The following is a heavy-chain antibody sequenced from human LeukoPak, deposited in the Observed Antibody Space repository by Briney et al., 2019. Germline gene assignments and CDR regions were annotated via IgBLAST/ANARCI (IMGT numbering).Heavy chain of an antibody. Sequence: TLSLTCTVSGVSISNSGGFYWSWIRQHPGEGLEWIVFISYRGSTYYHPSLKSRVSMSVDTSRTQFSLRLTSVTDEDTAVYYCARISQSSGGFYYWGQGTLVTVSS. CDR2: ISYRGST. J-gene: IGHJ4*02. D-gene: IGHD2-15*01. CDR3: ARISQSSGGFYY. CDR1: GVSISNSGGFY. V-gene: IGHV4-31*02.